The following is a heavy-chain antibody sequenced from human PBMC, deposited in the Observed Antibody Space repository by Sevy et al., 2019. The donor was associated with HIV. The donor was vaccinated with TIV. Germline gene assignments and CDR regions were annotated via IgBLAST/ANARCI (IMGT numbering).Heavy chain of an antibody. J-gene: IGHJ4*02. V-gene: IGHV1-2*06. CDR2: INPKSGGT. CDR3: ARYCSSTSCYAPPFDY. Sequence: VKVSCKASGYTFTDYYMHWVRQAPGQGLEWMGRINPKSGGTNYAQKFQGRATMTRDTSISTAYMELSRLGSDDTAVYYCARYCSSTSCYAPPFDYWGQGTLVTVSS. D-gene: IGHD2-2*01. CDR1: GYTFTDYY.